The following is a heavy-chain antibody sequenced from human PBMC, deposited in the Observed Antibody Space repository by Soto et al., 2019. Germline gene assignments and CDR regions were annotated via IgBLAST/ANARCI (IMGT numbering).Heavy chain of an antibody. Sequence: EVQLVESGGGLVQPGGPLRLSCAASGFTFSSYSMNWVRQAPGKGLEWVSYIGSSSNTIYYADSVKGRFTISRDNAKNSLYMQMHSLREEDTAVYYCARDLSISLFDCWGQGTLVTVSS. CDR2: IGSSSNTI. CDR3: ARDLSISLFDC. CDR1: GFTFSSYS. V-gene: IGHV3-48*02. J-gene: IGHJ4*02.